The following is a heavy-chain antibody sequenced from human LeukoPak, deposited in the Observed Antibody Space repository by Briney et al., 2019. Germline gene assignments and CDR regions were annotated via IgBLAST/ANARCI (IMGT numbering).Heavy chain of an antibody. CDR3: ARDGGGVVVPAAPGNWFDP. CDR2: IYYSGST. V-gene: IGHV4-59*12. J-gene: IGHJ5*02. D-gene: IGHD2-2*01. CDR1: GGSISSYY. Sequence: PSETLSLTCTVSGGSISSYYWSWIRQPPGKGLEWIGYIYYSGSTNYNPSLKSRVTISVDTSKNQFSLKLSSVTAADTAVYYCARDGGGVVVPAAPGNWFDPWGQGTLVTVSS.